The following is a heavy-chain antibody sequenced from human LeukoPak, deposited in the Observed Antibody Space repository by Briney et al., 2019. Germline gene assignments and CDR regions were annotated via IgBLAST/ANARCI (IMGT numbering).Heavy chain of an antibody. V-gene: IGHV3-30*02. J-gene: IGHJ3*02. Sequence: GGSLRLSCAASGFTFSSYGMHWVRQPPGKGLEWVAFIRYDGSNKYYADSVKGRFTICRDNSKDTLYLQMNSLRAEDTAVYSCAKDSGSYSSSHAFDIWGQGTMVTVSS. D-gene: IGHD6-6*01. CDR2: IRYDGSNK. CDR1: GFTFSSYG. CDR3: AKDSGSYSSSHAFDI.